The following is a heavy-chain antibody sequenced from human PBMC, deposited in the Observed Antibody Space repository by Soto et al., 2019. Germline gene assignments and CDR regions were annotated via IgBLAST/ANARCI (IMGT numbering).Heavy chain of an antibody. CDR3: ARRNYYESSGFYSPTFFDY. CDR2: INHSGST. J-gene: IGHJ4*02. CDR1: GESFSGYY. D-gene: IGHD3-22*01. Sequence: SETLSLTCAVYGESFSGYYWSWIRQPPGKGLEWIGEINHSGSTNYNPSLKSRVTISVDTSKNQFPLKLSSVTAADTAVYYCARRNYYESSGFYSPTFFDYWGKGTLSTVPS. V-gene: IGHV4-34*01.